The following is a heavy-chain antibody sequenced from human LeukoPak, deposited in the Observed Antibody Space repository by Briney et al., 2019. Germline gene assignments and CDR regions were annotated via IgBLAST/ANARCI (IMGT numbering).Heavy chain of an antibody. J-gene: IGHJ1*01. Sequence: SETLSLTCTVSGGSISSYYWSWIRQPPGKGLEWIGYIYYSGSTNYNPSLKSRVTISVDTSKNQFSLKLSSVTAADTAMYYSASAEYSYYSGGSCHPGHFQHWGQGTLVTVSS. D-gene: IGHD2-15*01. V-gene: IGHV4-59*01. CDR3: ASAEYSYYSGGSCHPGHFQH. CDR1: GGSISSYY. CDR2: IYYSGST.